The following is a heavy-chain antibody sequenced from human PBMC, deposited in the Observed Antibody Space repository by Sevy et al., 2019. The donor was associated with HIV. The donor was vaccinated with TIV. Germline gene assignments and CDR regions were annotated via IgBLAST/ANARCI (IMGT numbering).Heavy chain of an antibody. D-gene: IGHD3-3*01. J-gene: IGHJ4*02. V-gene: IGHV3-23*01. CDR2: ISGSGGST. CDR1: GFTFSSYA. CDR3: AKGGRITIFGVVIIPLGFDY. Sequence: GGSLRLSCAASGFTFSSYAMSWVRQAPGKGLEWVSAISGSGGSTYYADSVKGRFTISRDNSKNTLYLQMNSLRAEDTAVYYCAKGGRITIFGVVIIPLGFDYWGQGTLVTVPS.